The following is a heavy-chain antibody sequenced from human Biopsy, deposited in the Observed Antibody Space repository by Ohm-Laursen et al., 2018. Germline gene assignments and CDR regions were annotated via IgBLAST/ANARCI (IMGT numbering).Heavy chain of an antibody. J-gene: IGHJ4*02. CDR3: ARGRRTSGGPYFAN. Sequence: GTLSLTCTVSGDSLSSGPDNWSWIRQPPGQGLEYIGFIYSGGNTNYNPSLQNRVTMSVDTSKNQFSLKLSSVIAADTAVYFGARGRRTSGGPYFANWGQGTLVIVSS. D-gene: IGHD2-2*01. CDR2: IYSGGNT. V-gene: IGHV4-61*01. CDR1: GDSLSSGPDN.